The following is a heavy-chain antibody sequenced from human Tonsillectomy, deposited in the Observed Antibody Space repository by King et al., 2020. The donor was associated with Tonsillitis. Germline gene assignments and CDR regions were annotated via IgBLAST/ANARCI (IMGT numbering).Heavy chain of an antibody. CDR3: ARGQAYSGFDY. D-gene: IGHD1-26*01. V-gene: IGHV3-7*04. Sequence: VQLVESGGGLVQPGGSLKLSCAASEVTFSSYWITGVRQAPGKGLQWVATIKPDGSGKYYADSVKGRFTVSRDNAKNSLDLQINSLRSEDTALYYCARGQAYSGFDYWGQGTLVTVSS. CDR1: EVTFSSYW. CDR2: IKPDGSGK. J-gene: IGHJ4*02.